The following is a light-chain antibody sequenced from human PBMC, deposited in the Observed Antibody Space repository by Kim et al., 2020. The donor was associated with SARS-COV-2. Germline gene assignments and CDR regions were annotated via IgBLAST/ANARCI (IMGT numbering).Light chain of an antibody. Sequence: SVCTGERATLACRASQSVSSNLAWYQQKPGQAPRLLSYGASTRATGSPARVSGSGSGTEFTRNIRSLQSEDFAVYYCQQYNNWTRTFGQGTKLEI. CDR1: QSVSSN. J-gene: IGKJ2*01. CDR2: GAS. V-gene: IGKV3-15*01. CDR3: QQYNNWTRT.